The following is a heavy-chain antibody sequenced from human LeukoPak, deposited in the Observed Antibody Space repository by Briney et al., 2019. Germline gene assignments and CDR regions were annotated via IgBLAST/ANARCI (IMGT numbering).Heavy chain of an antibody. D-gene: IGHD1-1*01. J-gene: IGHJ6*03. CDR1: GGTFSSYA. CDR3: ARAPTGTTDYYYYYYMDV. CDR2: IIPIFGTA. Sequence: SVTVSCKASGGTFSSYAISWVRQAPGQGLEWMGGIIPIFGTANYAQKFQGRVTITTDESTSTAYMELSSLRSEDTAVYYCARAPTGTTDYYYYYYMDVWGKGTTVTVSS. V-gene: IGHV1-69*05.